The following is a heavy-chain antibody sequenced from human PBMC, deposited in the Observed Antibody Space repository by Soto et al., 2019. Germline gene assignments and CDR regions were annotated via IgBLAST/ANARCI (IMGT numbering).Heavy chain of an antibody. V-gene: IGHV1-69*13. CDR1: GGTFSSYA. CDR2: IIPIFGTA. D-gene: IGHD3-22*01. Sequence: GASVKVSCKASGGTFSSYAISWVRQAPGQGLEWMGGIIPIFGTANYAQKSQGRVTITADESTGTAYMELSSLRSEDTAVYYCARSRRLNRSSGYSYDWFDPWGQGTLVTVSS. J-gene: IGHJ5*02. CDR3: ARSRRLNRSSGYSYDWFDP.